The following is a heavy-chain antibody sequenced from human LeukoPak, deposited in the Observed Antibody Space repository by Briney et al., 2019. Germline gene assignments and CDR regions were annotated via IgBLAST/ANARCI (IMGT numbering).Heavy chain of an antibody. V-gene: IGHV3-33*08. CDR3: VRDPSGSGFAFDS. CDR1: GLTVTNAW. D-gene: IGHD1-1*01. J-gene: IGHJ4*02. CDR2: IWFDGSNK. Sequence: PGGSLRLSCSASGLTVTNAWMNWVRQAPGKGLEWVAFIWFDGSNKHYADSVKGRFTISRDNSEDTLYLQMNSLRAEDTAVYYCVRDPSGSGFAFDSWGQGALVTVSS.